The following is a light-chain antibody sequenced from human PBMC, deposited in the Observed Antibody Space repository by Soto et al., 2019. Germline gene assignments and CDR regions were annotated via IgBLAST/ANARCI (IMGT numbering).Light chain of an antibody. CDR2: FGS. CDR3: MQTLRIPFT. Sequence: DVVMTQSPLSLPATPGEPATISCRPSQSLLHSDGYNYLGWYLQKPGQSPQILIYFGSTRASGVPDRFSGSGSGTDFTLKISRVEAEDVGVYYCMQTLRIPFTFGEGTKVEIK. CDR1: QSLLHSDGYNY. J-gene: IGKJ4*01. V-gene: IGKV2-28*01.